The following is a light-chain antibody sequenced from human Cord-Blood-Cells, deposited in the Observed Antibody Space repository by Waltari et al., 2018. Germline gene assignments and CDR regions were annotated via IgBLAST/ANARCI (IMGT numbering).Light chain of an antibody. J-gene: IGLJ3*02. Sequence: QSALTQPASVSGSPGQSITISCTGTSRDVGGYNYVSWYQQHPGKAPKLMIYDVSNRPSGGSNRFSGSKSGNTASLTISGLQAEDEADYYCSSYTSSSTRVFGGGTKLTVL. CDR2: DVS. CDR1: SRDVGGYNY. V-gene: IGLV2-14*01. CDR3: SSYTSSSTRV.